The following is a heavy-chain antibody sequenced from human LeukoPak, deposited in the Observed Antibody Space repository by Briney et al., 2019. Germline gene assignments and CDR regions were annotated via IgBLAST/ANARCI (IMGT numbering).Heavy chain of an antibody. CDR2: IRSDGINK. V-gene: IGHV3-30*02. J-gene: IGHJ3*02. CDR1: GFTFSDYG. CDR3: AKGFAPDAFDI. Sequence: GGSLRLSCAASGFTFSDYGMHWVRQAPGKGLEWVAFIRSDGINKYADSVKGRFSISRDNSKNMLFLQMNSLRVEDTALYYCAKGFAPDAFDIWGQGTKVTVSS.